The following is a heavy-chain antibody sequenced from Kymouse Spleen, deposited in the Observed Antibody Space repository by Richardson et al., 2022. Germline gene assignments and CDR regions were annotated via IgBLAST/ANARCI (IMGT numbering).Heavy chain of an antibody. CDR1: GGSVSSGSYY. CDR3: ARSLYGSGRPYYYYYGMDV. Sequence: QVQLQESGPGLVKPSETLSLTCTVSGGSVSSGSYYWSWIRQPPGKGLEWIGYIYYSGSTNYNPSLKSRVTISVDTSKNQFSLKLSSVTAADTAVYYCARSLYGSGRPYYYYYGMDVWGQGTTVTVSS. J-gene: IGHJ6*02. V-gene: IGHV4-61*01. CDR2: IYYSGST. D-gene: IGHD3-10*01.